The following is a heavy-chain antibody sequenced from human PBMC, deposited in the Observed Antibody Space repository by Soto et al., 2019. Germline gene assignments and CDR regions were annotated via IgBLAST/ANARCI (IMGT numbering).Heavy chain of an antibody. CDR1: GGSISSGGYY. CDR3: ARALPLRSRGRENWFDP. J-gene: IGHJ5*02. V-gene: IGHV4-31*03. CDR2: IYYSGST. D-gene: IGHD5-12*01. Sequence: SETLSLTCTVSGGSISSGGYYWSWIRQHPGKGLEWIGYIYYSGSTYYDPSLKSRVTISVDPSKNQFSLKLSSVTAADTAVYYCARALPLRSRGRENWFDPWGQGTLVTVSS.